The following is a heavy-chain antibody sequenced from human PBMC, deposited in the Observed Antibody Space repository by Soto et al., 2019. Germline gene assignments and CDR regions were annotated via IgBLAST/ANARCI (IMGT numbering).Heavy chain of an antibody. CDR1: GGSVSSGSHY. D-gene: IGHD3-3*01. V-gene: IGHV4-61*01. CDR3: ARDTSYDFWSNYVGFDP. Sequence: SEPLSLPCTVSGGSVSSGSHYWNWIRQPPGKGLEWIGNIYYSGSTKYNPSLKSRVTISVDRSRNQFSLKLSSVTAADTAVYYCARDTSYDFWSNYVGFDPWGLGTLVTVSS. CDR2: IYYSGST. J-gene: IGHJ5*02.